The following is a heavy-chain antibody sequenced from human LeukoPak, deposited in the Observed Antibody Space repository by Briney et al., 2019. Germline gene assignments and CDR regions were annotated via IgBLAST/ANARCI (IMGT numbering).Heavy chain of an antibody. CDR1: GFTFSSYG. D-gene: IGHD4-23*01. V-gene: IGHV3-33*01. J-gene: IGHJ4*02. CDR3: ARGDYGGFPGDCYFDY. CDR2: IWYDGSNK. Sequence: GGSLRLSCAASGFTFSSYGMHWVRQAPGKGLEWAAVIWYDGSNKYYADSVKGRFTISRDNSKNTLYLQMNSLRAEDTAVYYCARGDYGGFPGDCYFDYWGQGTLVTVSS.